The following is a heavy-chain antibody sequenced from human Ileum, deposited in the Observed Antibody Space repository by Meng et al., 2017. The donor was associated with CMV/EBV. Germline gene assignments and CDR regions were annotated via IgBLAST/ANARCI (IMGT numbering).Heavy chain of an antibody. CDR2: ITRGGGTI. Sequence: GGSLRLSCAASGFTFSNFEMNWARQAPGKGLEWVSSITRGGGTISYAVSVKGRFTISRDDSNSIAYLQMNSLKSDDTAVYYCTRSDHRYCSGVNCPIDSWGQGTLVTVSS. J-gene: IGHJ4*02. CDR1: GFTFSNFE. CDR3: TRSDHRYCSGVNCPIDS. V-gene: IGHV3-48*03. D-gene: IGHD2-15*01.